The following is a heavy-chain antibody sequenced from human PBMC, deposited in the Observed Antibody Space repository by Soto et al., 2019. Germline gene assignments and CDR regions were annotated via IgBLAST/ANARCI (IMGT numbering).Heavy chain of an antibody. Sequence: GGSLRLSCAASGFTFSSYAMSWVHQAPGKGLEWVSVMSGSGGSTYYADSVRGRFTISRDNSKNTLYLQMNSLRAEDTAVYYCEKGFWAVAGTRYFDYWGQGTLVTVYS. J-gene: IGHJ4*02. CDR3: EKGFWAVAGTRYFDY. CDR1: GFTFSSYA. CDR2: MSGSGGST. V-gene: IGHV3-23*01. D-gene: IGHD6-19*01.